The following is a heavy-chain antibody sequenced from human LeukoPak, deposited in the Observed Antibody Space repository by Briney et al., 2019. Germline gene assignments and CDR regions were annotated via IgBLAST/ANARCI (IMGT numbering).Heavy chain of an antibody. J-gene: IGHJ4*02. V-gene: IGHV3-48*03. CDR3: ARAMRSGYDY. CDR2: ISTSGSTK. Sequence: GALRLSCAASGFTFSSNEMNWVRQAPGEGLEWVSYISTSGSTKCYADSVKGRFTISRDNAKNSLYLQMNSLRDEDTAVYYCARAMRSGYDYWGQGTLVTVSS. D-gene: IGHD5-12*01. CDR1: GFTFSSNE.